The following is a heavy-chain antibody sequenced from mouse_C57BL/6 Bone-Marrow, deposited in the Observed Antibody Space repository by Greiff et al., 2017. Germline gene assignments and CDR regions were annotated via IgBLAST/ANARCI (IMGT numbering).Heavy chain of an antibody. CDR1: GYTFTSYD. V-gene: IGHV1-85*01. CDR3: ARDYGSSYLYFDV. D-gene: IGHD1-1*01. Sequence: QVQLKESGPELVKPGASVKLSCKASGYTFTSYDINWVKQRPGQGLEWIGWIYPRDGSNKYNEKFKGKATLTVDTASITAYMELHSLTSEDSAVYFCARDYGSSYLYFDVWGTGTTVTVSS. J-gene: IGHJ1*03. CDR2: IYPRDGSN.